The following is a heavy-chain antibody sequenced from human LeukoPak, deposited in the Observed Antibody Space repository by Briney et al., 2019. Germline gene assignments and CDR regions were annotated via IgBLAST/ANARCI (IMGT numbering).Heavy chain of an antibody. V-gene: IGHV6-1*01. CDR3: ASGQRFGYDDKNWFDP. D-gene: IGHD3-10*01. Sequence: SQTLSLTCAISGDSVSSNSAAWNWIRQSPSRGLEWLGRTYYRSKWYNDYAVSVKSRITINPDTSKNQFSLKLSSVTAADTAVYYCASGQRFGYDDKNWFDPWGQGTLVTVSS. J-gene: IGHJ5*02. CDR1: GDSVSSNSAA. CDR2: TYYRSKWYN.